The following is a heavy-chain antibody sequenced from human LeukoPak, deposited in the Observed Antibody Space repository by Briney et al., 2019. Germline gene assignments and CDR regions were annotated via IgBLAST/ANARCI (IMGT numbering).Heavy chain of an antibody. J-gene: IGHJ4*02. V-gene: IGHV3-23*01. Sequence: GGSLRLSCAASGFTFSSYSMNWVRQAPGKGLEWVSGIGGSGGSTYYADSVKGRFTISRDNSKNTLYLQMNSLRVEDTAVYYCAKDQGRSGWYDFFDFWGQGTLVTVSS. CDR3: AKDQGRSGWYDFFDF. CDR1: GFTFSSYS. CDR2: IGGSGGST. D-gene: IGHD6-19*01.